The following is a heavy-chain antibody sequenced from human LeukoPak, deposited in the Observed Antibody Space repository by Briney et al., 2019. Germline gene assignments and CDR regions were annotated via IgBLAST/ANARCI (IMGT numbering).Heavy chain of an antibody. J-gene: IGHJ6*03. Sequence: ASVKVSCKASGYTFTSYAMNWVRQAPGQGLEWMGWINTNTGNPTYAQGFTGRLVFSFDTSFSTAYLQISSLKAEDTAVYYCARVSVAAAGYYYYYMDVWGKGTTVTVSS. V-gene: IGHV7-4-1*02. CDR3: ARVSVAAAGYYYYYMDV. CDR2: INTNTGNP. D-gene: IGHD6-13*01. CDR1: GYTFTSYA.